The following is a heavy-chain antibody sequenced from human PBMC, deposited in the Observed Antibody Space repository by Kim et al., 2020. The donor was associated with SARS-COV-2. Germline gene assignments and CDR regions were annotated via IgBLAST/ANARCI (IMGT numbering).Heavy chain of an antibody. J-gene: IGHJ4*02. V-gene: IGHV4-59*13. Sequence: SETLSLTCTVSGGSISSYYWSWIRQPPGKGLEWIGYIYYSGSTNYNPSLKSRVTISVDTSKNQFSLKLSSVTAADTAVYYCARSTMVRGPWTYWGQGTLVTVSS. CDR3: ARSTMVRGPWTY. D-gene: IGHD3-10*01. CDR1: GGSISSYY. CDR2: IYYSGST.